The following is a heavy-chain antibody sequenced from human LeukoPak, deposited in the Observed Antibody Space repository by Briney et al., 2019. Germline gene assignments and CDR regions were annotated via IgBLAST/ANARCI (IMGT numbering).Heavy chain of an antibody. CDR1: GYTFTSYG. J-gene: IGHJ4*02. CDR2: ISAYNGNT. CDR3: ARVQLYCSSTSCSPGRDPFDY. D-gene: IGHD2-2*01. Sequence: ASVKVSCKASGYTFTSYGISWVRQAPGQGLEWMGWISAYNGNTNYAQKLQGRVTMTTDTSTSTAYMELRSLRSDDTAVYYCARVQLYCSSTSCSPGRDPFDYWGQGTLVTVSS. V-gene: IGHV1-18*01.